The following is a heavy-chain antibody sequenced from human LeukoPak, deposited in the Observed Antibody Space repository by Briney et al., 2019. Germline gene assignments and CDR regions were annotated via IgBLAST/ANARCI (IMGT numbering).Heavy chain of an antibody. CDR3: ARDRSTVWEHDSDY. V-gene: IGHV1-69*06. CDR2: IIPIFGTA. D-gene: IGHD4-17*01. J-gene: IGHJ4*02. CDR1: GGTFSSYA. Sequence: ASVKVSCKASGGTFSSYAISWVRQAPGQGLEWMGGIIPIFGTANYAQKFQGRVTITADKSTSTAYMELSSLTSEDTAVYYCARDRSTVWEHDSDYWGQGTLVTVSS.